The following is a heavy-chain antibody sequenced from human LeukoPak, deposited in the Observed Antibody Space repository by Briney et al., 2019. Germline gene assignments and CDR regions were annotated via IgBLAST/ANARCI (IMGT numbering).Heavy chain of an antibody. CDR1: GFTFSSYA. Sequence: PGGSLRLSCAASGFTFSSYAMHWVCQAPGKGLEYVSAISSNGGSTYYANSVKGRFTISRDNSKNTLYLQMGSLRAEDMAVYYCARGHQWLVLYYFDYWGQGTLVTVSS. J-gene: IGHJ4*02. CDR2: ISSNGGST. D-gene: IGHD6-19*01. CDR3: ARGHQWLVLYYFDY. V-gene: IGHV3-64*01.